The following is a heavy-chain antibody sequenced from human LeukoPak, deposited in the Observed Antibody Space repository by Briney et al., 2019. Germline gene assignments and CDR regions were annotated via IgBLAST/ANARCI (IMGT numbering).Heavy chain of an antibody. Sequence: SETLSLTCAVYGGSFSGYYWSWIRQPPGKGLEWIGEINHSGSTNYNPSLKSRVTISVDTSKNQFSLKLSSVTAADTAVYYCARGHFRLAAARPYYFDYWGQGTLVTVSS. J-gene: IGHJ4*02. D-gene: IGHD6-6*01. CDR1: GGSFSGYY. V-gene: IGHV4-34*01. CDR3: ARGHFRLAAARPYYFDY. CDR2: INHSGST.